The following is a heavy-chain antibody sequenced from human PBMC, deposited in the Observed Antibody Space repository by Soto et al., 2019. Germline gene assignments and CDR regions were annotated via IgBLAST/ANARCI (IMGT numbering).Heavy chain of an antibody. CDR2: ISGSGGST. J-gene: IGHJ3*02. V-gene: IGHV3-23*01. CDR1: GFTFSSYA. CDR3: AKDLLAKYGIRGVIYGAFDI. D-gene: IGHD3-10*01. Sequence: GGSLRLSCAASGFTFSSYAMSWVRQAPGKGLEWVSAISGSGGSTYYADSVKGRFTISRDNSKNTLYLQMNSLRAEDTAVYYCAKDLLAKYGIRGVIYGAFDIWGQGTMVTVSS.